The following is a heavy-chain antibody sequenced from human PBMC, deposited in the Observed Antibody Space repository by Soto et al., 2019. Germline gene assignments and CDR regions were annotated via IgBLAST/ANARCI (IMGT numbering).Heavy chain of an antibody. Sequence: GGSLRLSCVASGFTFSDYYMSWIRQTPGKGLEWASYISSNGRNIYYADSVKGRFTISRDNSKNSLYLQMNSLRVEDTALYYCARLPPPSCSGGSCSPYRGQGTLVTVSS. CDR1: GFTFSDYY. J-gene: IGHJ4*02. CDR3: ARLPPPSCSGGSCSPY. V-gene: IGHV3-11*01. CDR2: ISSNGRNI. D-gene: IGHD2-15*01.